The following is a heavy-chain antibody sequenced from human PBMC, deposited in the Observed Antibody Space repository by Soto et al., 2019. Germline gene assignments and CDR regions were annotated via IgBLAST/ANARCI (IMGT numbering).Heavy chain of an antibody. J-gene: IGHJ6*02. D-gene: IGHD3-3*01. CDR2: IIPIFGTA. CDR1: GGTLSSYA. V-gene: IGHV1-69*13. Sequence: SVKVSCKASGGTLSSYAISWVRQAPGQGLEWMGGIIPIFGTANYAQKFQGRVTITADESTSTAYMELSSLRSEDTAVYYCARDGRLRFLEWLPSTYYYYGMDVWGQGTTVTVSS. CDR3: ARDGRLRFLEWLPSTYYYYGMDV.